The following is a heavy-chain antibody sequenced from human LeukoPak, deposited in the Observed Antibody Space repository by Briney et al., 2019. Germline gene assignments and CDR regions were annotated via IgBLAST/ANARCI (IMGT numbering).Heavy chain of an antibody. J-gene: IGHJ6*03. V-gene: IGHV4-4*09. CDR2: IYTSGST. D-gene: IGHD3-10*01. CDR1: GGSISSYY. Sequence: SETLSLTCTVSGGSISSYYWSWIRQPPGKGLEWIGYIYTSGSTNYSPSLKSRVTISVDTSKNQFSLKLSSVTAADTAVYYCARLSGYMDVWGKGTTVTVSS. CDR3: ARLSGYMDV.